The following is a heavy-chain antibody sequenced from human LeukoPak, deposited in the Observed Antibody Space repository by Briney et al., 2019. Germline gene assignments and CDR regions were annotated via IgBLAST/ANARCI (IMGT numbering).Heavy chain of an antibody. Sequence: ASVKVSCKASGGTFSSYAISWVRQAPGQGLEWMGWINPNSGGTNYAQKFQGRVTMTRDTSISTAYMELSRLRSDDTAVHYCARTPDMDCSGGSCYSLVSWFDPWGQGTLVTVSS. CDR1: GGTFSSYA. CDR2: INPNSGGT. V-gene: IGHV1-2*02. D-gene: IGHD2-15*01. CDR3: ARTPDMDCSGGSCYSLVSWFDP. J-gene: IGHJ5*02.